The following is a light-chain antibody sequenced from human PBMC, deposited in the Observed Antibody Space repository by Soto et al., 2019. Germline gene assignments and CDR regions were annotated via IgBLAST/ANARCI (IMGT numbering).Light chain of an antibody. V-gene: IGKV1-27*01. CDR3: QKYNSAPQVT. J-gene: IGKJ4*01. Sequence: DIQMTRSPSSLSASVGDRVTITCRERQVISKYLACYQQKPGKVPKLLIYASSTLQSGVPSRFSGSGSGTDFTLTISSLQPEDVATYYCQKYNSAPQVTFGGGTKVEIK. CDR2: ASS. CDR1: QVISKY.